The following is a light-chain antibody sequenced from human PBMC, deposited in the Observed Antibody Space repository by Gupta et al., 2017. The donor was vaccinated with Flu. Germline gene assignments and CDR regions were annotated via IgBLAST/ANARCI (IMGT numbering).Light chain of an antibody. CDR1: QSISSY. CDR2: SAS. CDR3: QQSDTTTLT. J-gene: IGKJ4*01. V-gene: IGKV1-39*01. Sequence: DIQMTQSPSSLSASVGDRVTITCRASQSISSYLNWYQQTPGKAHKFLIYSASNVQSGVSSRFSGSGSGTDFTLTISSLQPEDFASYYCQQSDTTTLTFGGGTKVEIK.